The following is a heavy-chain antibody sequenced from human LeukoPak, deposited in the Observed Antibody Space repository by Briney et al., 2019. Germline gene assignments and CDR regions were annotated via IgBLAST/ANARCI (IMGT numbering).Heavy chain of an antibody. D-gene: IGHD3-3*01. CDR1: GGAISSSRHS. Sequence: SETLSLTCTVSGGAISSSRHSWTWIRQPPGTGLEWIGIIYYNGSTYYNPSLKSRVTISVGTSKNQFSLKLSSVTAADIAVYYCATGKVFPTYDFWSGPIDYWGQGTLVTVSS. CDR2: IYYNGST. CDR3: ATGKVFPTYDFWSGPIDY. J-gene: IGHJ4*02. V-gene: IGHV4-39*07.